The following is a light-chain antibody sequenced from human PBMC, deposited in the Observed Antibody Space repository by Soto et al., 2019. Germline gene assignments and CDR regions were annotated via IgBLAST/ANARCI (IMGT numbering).Light chain of an antibody. Sequence: ETVMTQSQATLSVSPGERATLSCRASQSVTNNLAWYQHRPGQAPRLLMYGAYTRASGIPARFSGSGSGTEFTLTITSLQSEDFAIYYCQQYNNWPRTFGQGTKVDIK. CDR2: GAY. V-gene: IGKV3-15*01. CDR1: QSVTNN. CDR3: QQYNNWPRT. J-gene: IGKJ1*01.